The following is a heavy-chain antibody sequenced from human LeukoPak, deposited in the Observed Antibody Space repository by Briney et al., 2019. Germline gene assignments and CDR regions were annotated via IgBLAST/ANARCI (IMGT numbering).Heavy chain of an antibody. CDR1: GFTFSSYS. CDR3: ASSWLRNAFDI. V-gene: IGHV3-48*04. CDR2: ISSSSSTI. J-gene: IGHJ3*02. Sequence: GGSLRLSCAASGFTFSSYSMNWVRQAPGKGLEWVSYISSSSSTIYYADSVKGRFTISRDNAKNSLYLQMNSLRAEDTAVYYCASSWLRNAFDIWGQGTMVTVSS. D-gene: IGHD5-12*01.